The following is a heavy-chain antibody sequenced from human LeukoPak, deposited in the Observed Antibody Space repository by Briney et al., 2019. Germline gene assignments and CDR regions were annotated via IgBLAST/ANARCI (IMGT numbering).Heavy chain of an antibody. CDR2: ISYDGSNK. CDR1: GFTFSSYG. V-gene: IGHV3-30*03. Sequence: GGSLRLSCAASGFTFSSYGMHWVRQAPGKGLEWVAVISYDGSNKYYADSVKGRFTVSRDNSKNTLYLQMNSLRAEDTAVYYCARESSGWVLYAFDIWGQGTMVTVSS. CDR3: ARESSGWVLYAFDI. D-gene: IGHD6-19*01. J-gene: IGHJ3*02.